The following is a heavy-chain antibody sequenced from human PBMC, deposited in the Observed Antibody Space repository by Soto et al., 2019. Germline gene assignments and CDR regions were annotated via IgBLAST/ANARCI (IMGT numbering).Heavy chain of an antibody. J-gene: IGHJ4*02. D-gene: IGHD6-6*01. Sequence: GGSLRLSCAASGFTFSSYGMHWVRQAPGKGLEWVAVIWYDGSNKYYADSVKGRFTISRDNSKNTLYLQMNSLRAEDTAVYYCARDFNPPYIAARRGYYFDYWGQGTLVTVSS. CDR1: GFTFSSYG. CDR2: IWYDGSNK. CDR3: ARDFNPPYIAARRGYYFDY. V-gene: IGHV3-33*01.